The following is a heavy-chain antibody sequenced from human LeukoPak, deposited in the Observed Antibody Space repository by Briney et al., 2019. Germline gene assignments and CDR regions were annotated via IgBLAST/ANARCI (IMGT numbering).Heavy chain of an antibody. V-gene: IGHV1-2*02. CDR1: GYTFTGYY. CDR3: AILWFGDEDSFDI. D-gene: IGHD3-10*01. J-gene: IGHJ3*02. CDR2: INPNSGGT. Sequence: GASVKVSCKASGYTFTGYYMHWVRQAPGQGLEWMGWINPNSGGTNYAQNVQGRVTMTTDTSKNTAYMELRSLRPDDTAVYYCAILWFGDEDSFDIWGQGTMVTVSS.